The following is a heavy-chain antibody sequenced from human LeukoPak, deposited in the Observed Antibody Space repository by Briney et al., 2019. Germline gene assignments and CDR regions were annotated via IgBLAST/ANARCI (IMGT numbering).Heavy chain of an antibody. J-gene: IGHJ4*02. V-gene: IGHV4-39*01. D-gene: IGHD4-23*01. CDR1: GGSISSYY. CDR2: IYYSGST. CDR3: ASGGVVTGNYFDY. Sequence: PSETLSLTCTVSGGSISSYYWGWIRQPPGKGLEWIGSIYYSGSTYYNPSLKSRVTISVDTSKNQFSLKLSSVTAADTAVYYCASGGVVTGNYFDYWGQGTLVTVSS.